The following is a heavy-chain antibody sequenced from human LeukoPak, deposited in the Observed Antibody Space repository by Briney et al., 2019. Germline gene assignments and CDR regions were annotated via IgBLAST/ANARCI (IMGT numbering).Heavy chain of an antibody. J-gene: IGHJ4*02. Sequence: PGGSLRLSGAASGFTFSSYGMHWVRQAPGKGLEWVAFIRYDGSNKYYADSVKGRFTISRDNSKNTLYLQMNSLRAEDTAVYYCAKNRRCSSTSCYEFYFDYWGQGTLVTVSS. D-gene: IGHD2-2*01. V-gene: IGHV3-30*02. CDR1: GFTFSSYG. CDR2: IRYDGSNK. CDR3: AKNRRCSSTSCYEFYFDY.